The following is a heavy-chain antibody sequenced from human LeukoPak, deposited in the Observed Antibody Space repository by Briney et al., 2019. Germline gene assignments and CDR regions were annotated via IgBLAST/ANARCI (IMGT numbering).Heavy chain of an antibody. J-gene: IGHJ4*02. CDR1: GFDFSSIW. Sequence: GGSLRLSCAASGFDFSSIWIHWVRHAPGQGLVWVSRIKGDGISTNYADSVKGRLTISRDIAKNTLYLQMNSLRAEDTGVYYCAKDHYWSIDYWGRGTLVTVSS. V-gene: IGHV3-74*01. CDR3: AKDHYWSIDY. D-gene: IGHD3-3*01. CDR2: IKGDGIST.